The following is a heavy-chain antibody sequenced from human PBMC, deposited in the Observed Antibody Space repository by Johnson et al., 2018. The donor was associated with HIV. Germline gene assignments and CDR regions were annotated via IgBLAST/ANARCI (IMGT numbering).Heavy chain of an antibody. D-gene: IGHD3-3*01. Sequence: VQLVESGGALIQPGGSLRLSCAASGFRVGSNYMSWVRQAPGKGRAWVSVIYSGGSTYYADSVKGRFTISRDNSRNTPYLQMHSLRAEDTAVHCCARVFYNCWSGPHAFDIGGQGTMVTVSS. CDR2: IYSGGST. V-gene: IGHV3-53*01. CDR1: GFRVGSNY. CDR3: ARVFYNCWSGPHAFDI. J-gene: IGHJ3*02.